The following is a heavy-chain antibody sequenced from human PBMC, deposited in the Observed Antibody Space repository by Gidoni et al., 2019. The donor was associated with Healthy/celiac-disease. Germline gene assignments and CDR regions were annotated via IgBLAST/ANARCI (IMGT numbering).Heavy chain of an antibody. D-gene: IGHD5-12*01. V-gene: IGHV1-69*04. CDR2: IIPILGIA. CDR1: GGTFSSYA. J-gene: IGHJ4*02. CDR3: ARGGLMVATMDY. Sequence: QVQLVQSGAEVKKPGSSVQVSCKASGGTFSSYAISWVRQAPGQGLEWMGRIIPILGIANYAQKFQGRVTITADKSTSTAYMELSSLRSEDTAVYYCARGGLMVATMDYWGQGTLVTVSS.